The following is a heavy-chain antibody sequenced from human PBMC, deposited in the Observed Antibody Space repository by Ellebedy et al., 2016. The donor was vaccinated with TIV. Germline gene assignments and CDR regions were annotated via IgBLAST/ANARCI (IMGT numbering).Heavy chain of an antibody. V-gene: IGHV1-18*01. CDR3: ARTWTSVRGVLDV. CDR2: ISAYNGNT. J-gene: IGHJ6*02. CDR1: GYTFTSYG. Sequence: ASVKVSCXASGYTFTSYGISWVRQAPGQGLEWMGWISAYNGNTNYAQKLQGRVTMTTDTSTSTAYMELRSLTSDDTAVYYCARTWTSVRGVLDVWGQGTTISVSS. D-gene: IGHD3-10*01.